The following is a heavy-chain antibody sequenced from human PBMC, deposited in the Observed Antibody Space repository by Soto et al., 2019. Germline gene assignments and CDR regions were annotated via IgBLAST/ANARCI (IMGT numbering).Heavy chain of an antibody. CDR2: IYYSGST. J-gene: IGHJ4*02. CDR3: ASNKNGGGDSGYDRTRRYYFDY. CDR1: GGSISSGGYY. Sequence: QVQLQESGPGLVKPSQTLSLTCTVSGGSISSGGYYWSWIRQHPGKGLEWIGYIYYSGSTYYNPSRKSRVTIAVDTSKNQFSSKLSSVTAADTVVYYGASNKNGGGDSGYDRTRRYYFDYWGQGTLVTVSS. V-gene: IGHV4-31*03. D-gene: IGHD5-12*01.